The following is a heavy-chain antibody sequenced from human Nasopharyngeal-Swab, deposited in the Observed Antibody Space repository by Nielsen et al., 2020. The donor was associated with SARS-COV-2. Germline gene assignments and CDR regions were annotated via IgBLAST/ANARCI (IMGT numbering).Heavy chain of an antibody. CDR1: GFTFSSYA. J-gene: IGHJ4*02. CDR2: ISYDGSNK. D-gene: IGHD1-26*01. Sequence: GESLKISCAASGFTFSSYAMHWVRQAPGKGLEWVAVISYDGSNKYYADSVKGRFTISRDNSKNTLYLQMNSLRAEDTAVYYCARDGGSYLDYWGQGTLVTASS. V-gene: IGHV3-30*04. CDR3: ARDGGSYLDY.